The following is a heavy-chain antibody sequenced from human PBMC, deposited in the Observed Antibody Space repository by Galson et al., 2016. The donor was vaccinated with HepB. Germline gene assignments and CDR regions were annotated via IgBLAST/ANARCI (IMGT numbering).Heavy chain of an antibody. J-gene: IGHJ4*02. CDR1: GYRFNNFW. D-gene: IGHD1-14*01. Sequence: QSGAEVKKPGESLKISCQGSGYRFNNFWIGWVRQMPGKGLAWMGIIYPGDSDTRYGPAFQDQVTISVDKSIATVYLQWGSLKASDSAMYYCATSGTTTSLGGAFDSWGQGTLVTVS. CDR2: IYPGDSDT. V-gene: IGHV5-51*01. CDR3: ATSGTTTSLGGAFDS.